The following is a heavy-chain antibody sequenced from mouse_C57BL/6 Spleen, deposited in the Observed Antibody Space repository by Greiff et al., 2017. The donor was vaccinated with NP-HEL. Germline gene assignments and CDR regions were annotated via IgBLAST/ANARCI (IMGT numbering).Heavy chain of an antibody. Sequence: EVQLVESGGGLVKPGGSLKLSCAASGFTFSSYAMSWVRQTPEKRLEWVATISDGGSYTYYPDNVKGRFTISRDNAKNNLYLQMSHLKSEDTAMYYCARDRDYDYDGAWFAYWGQGTLVTVSA. CDR1: GFTFSSYA. CDR3: ARDRDYDYDGAWFAY. CDR2: ISDGGSYT. J-gene: IGHJ3*01. D-gene: IGHD2-4*01. V-gene: IGHV5-4*01.